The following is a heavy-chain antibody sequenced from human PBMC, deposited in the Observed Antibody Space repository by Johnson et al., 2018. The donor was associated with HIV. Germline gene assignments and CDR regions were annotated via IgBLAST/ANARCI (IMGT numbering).Heavy chain of an antibody. Sequence: VQLVESGGGVVRPGGSLRLSCAASGFTFDDYGMSWVRQAPGKGLEWVSGINWNGGSTGYADSVKGRFPLSRDTAKNSLYLQMNSLRAEDTALYYCTRDSGITGTTGDAFDIWGQGTMVTVSS. CDR2: INWNGGST. CDR1: GFTFDDYG. CDR3: TRDSGITGTTGDAFDI. V-gene: IGHV3-20*04. D-gene: IGHD1-20*01. J-gene: IGHJ3*02.